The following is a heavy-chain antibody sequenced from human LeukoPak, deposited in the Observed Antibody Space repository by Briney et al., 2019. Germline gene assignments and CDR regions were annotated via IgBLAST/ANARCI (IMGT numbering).Heavy chain of an antibody. CDR1: GFTFSSYG. V-gene: IGHV3-30*03. D-gene: IGHD2-2*01. Sequence: GGSLRLSCAASGFTFSSYGMHWVRQAPGKGLEWVALISYDGSNEYYADSVRGRFTISRDNSKFTLYMQMNSLRAEDTAVYYCARVRAGYCTSTSCYTGMDVWGQGTTVTVSS. CDR3: ARVRAGYCTSTSCYTGMDV. J-gene: IGHJ6*02. CDR2: ISYDGSNE.